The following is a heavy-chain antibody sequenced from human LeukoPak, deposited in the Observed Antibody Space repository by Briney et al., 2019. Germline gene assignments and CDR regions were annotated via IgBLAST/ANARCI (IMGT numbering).Heavy chain of an antibody. CDR2: ISSSSSYI. CDR1: GFTFSSYS. J-gene: IGHJ5*02. D-gene: IGHD2-15*01. CDR3: ARLYCSGGSCYPTGALNWYDP. Sequence: PGGSLRLSCAASGFTFSSYSMNWVRQAPGKGLEWVSSISSSSSYIYYADSVKGRFTISRDNAKNSLYLQMNSLRAEDTAVYYCARLYCSGGSCYPTGALNWYDPWGQGTLVTVSS. V-gene: IGHV3-21*01.